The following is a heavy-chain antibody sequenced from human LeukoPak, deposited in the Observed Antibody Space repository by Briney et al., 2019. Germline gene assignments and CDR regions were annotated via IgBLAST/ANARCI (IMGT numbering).Heavy chain of an antibody. CDR2: ISWNSGSI. D-gene: IGHD3-10*01. CDR3: ARGGWYGSGSYLDY. Sequence: PGGSLRLSCAASGFTFSSHGMHWVRQAPGKGLEWVSGISWNSGSIGYADSVKGRFTISRDNAKNSLYLQMNSLRAGDTAVYYCARGGWYGSGSYLDYWGQGTLVTVSS. V-gene: IGHV3-9*01. J-gene: IGHJ4*02. CDR1: GFTFSSHG.